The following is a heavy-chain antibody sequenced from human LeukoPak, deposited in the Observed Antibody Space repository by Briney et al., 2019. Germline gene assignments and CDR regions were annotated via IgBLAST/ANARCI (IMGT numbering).Heavy chain of an antibody. CDR1: GYSFTTYW. J-gene: IGHJ4*02. Sequence: KAGESLKISCQGSGYSFTTYWIGWVRQMPGKGLEWMGIIYPGDSDTRYSPSFQGQVTISADKSISTAYLQWSSLKASDTAMYYCAIQVGATPAHKKFDYWGQGTLVTVSS. V-gene: IGHV5-51*01. CDR2: IYPGDSDT. D-gene: IGHD1-26*01. CDR3: AIQVGATPAHKKFDY.